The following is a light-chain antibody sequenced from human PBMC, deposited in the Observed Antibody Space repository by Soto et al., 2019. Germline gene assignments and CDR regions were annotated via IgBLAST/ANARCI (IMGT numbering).Light chain of an antibody. CDR3: QQYDNWPPWT. CDR1: QSISSN. J-gene: IGKJ1*01. CDR2: GPS. Sequence: EIVMTQSPATLSVSPGERATLSCRASQSISSNLAWYQQKPGQAPRLLIYGPSTRATGVPARFSGSGSGTEFTLTISSLQSEDCAVYYCQQYDNWPPWTFCQGTKVEIK. V-gene: IGKV3-15*01.